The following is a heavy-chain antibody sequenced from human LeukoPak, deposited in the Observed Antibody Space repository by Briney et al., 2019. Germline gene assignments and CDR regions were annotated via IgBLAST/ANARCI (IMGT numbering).Heavy chain of an antibody. CDR3: ARDQGYLAFDI. V-gene: IGHV3-21*01. CDR1: GFAFSSYS. Sequence: GGSLRLSCAASGFAFSSYSMNWVRQAPGKGLEWVSSISSSSSYIYYADSVKGRFTISRDNAKNSLYLQMNSLRAEDTAVYYCARDQGYLAFDIWGQGTMVTVSS. D-gene: IGHD2-15*01. J-gene: IGHJ3*02. CDR2: ISSSSSYI.